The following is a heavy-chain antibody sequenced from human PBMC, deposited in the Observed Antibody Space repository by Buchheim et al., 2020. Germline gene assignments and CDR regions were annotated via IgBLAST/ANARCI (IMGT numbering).Heavy chain of an antibody. CDR1: GGPISSSSYY. CDR2: IYYSGST. D-gene: IGHD3-3*01. Sequence: QLQLQESGPGLVKPSETLSLTCTVSGGPISSSSYYWGWIRQPPGKGLEWIGSIYYSGSTYYNPSLKSRATISVDTSKNQFPLKLSSVTAADTAVYYCARDLYDFWSGYQNWFDPWGQGTL. V-gene: IGHV4-39*07. J-gene: IGHJ5*02. CDR3: ARDLYDFWSGYQNWFDP.